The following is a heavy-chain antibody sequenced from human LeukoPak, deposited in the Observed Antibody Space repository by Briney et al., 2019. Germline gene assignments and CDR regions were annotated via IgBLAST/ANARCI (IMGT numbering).Heavy chain of an antibody. CDR3: ATNPRAGYTGSYVDC. D-gene: IGHD1-26*01. J-gene: IGHJ4*02. CDR2: IKEDGSEK. V-gene: IGHV3-7*01. CDR1: GFTFSNYA. Sequence: PGGSLRLSCAASGFTFSNYAMSWVRQAPGKGLEWVANIKEDGSEKYYVDSVKGRFTISRDNAKNSLYLQMNSLRAEDTAVYYCATNPRAGYTGSYVDCWGQGTLVTVSS.